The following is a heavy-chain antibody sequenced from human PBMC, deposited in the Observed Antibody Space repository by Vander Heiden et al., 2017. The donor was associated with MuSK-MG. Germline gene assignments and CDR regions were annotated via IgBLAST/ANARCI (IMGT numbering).Heavy chain of an antibody. CDR1: GGSISSYY. D-gene: IGHD3-10*01. CDR2: IYCSGST. J-gene: IGHJ3*02. V-gene: IGHV4-59*01. CDR3: ARPGGFGETYAHHDAFDI. Sequence: GGSISSYYWSWIRQPPGKGLEWIGYIYCSGSTNYNPSLKSRVTISVDTSKNQFSLKLSSVTAADTAVYYCARPGGFGETYAHHDAFDIWGQGTMVTVSS.